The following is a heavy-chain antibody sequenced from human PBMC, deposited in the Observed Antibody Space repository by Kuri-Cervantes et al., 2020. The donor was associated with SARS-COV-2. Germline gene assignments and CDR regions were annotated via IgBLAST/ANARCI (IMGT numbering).Heavy chain of an antibody. Sequence: GESLKISCATSGFTLSDYDMTWVRQAPGKGLEWVSIINDAGTTTHYADSVKGRFTISRDNSKNTVYLQMNNLEVEDTAVYFCATGFTSVWFRPLAYWGQGTLVTVSS. CDR3: ATGFTSVWFRPLAY. V-gene: IGHV3-23*01. CDR2: INDAGTTT. CDR1: GFTLSDYD. J-gene: IGHJ4*02. D-gene: IGHD3-10*01.